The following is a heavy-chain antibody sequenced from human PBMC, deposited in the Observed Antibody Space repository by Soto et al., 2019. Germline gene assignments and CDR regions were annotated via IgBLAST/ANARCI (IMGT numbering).Heavy chain of an antibody. CDR2: IDPSDSYT. D-gene: IGHD2-15*01. Sequence: PGESLKISCKGSGYSFTSYWISWVRQMPGKGLEWMGRIDPSDSYTNYSPSFQGHVTISADKSISTAYLQWSSLKASDSAMYYCATYNGYCSGGSCFRFDPWGQGTLVTVSS. V-gene: IGHV5-10-1*01. J-gene: IGHJ5*02. CDR1: GYSFTSYW. CDR3: ATYNGYCSGGSCFRFDP.